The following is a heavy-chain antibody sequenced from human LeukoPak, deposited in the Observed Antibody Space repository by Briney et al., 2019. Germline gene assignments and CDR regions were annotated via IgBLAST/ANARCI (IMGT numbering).Heavy chain of an antibody. J-gene: IGHJ1*01. V-gene: IGHV3-30-3*01. CDR3: ARDRGGYSYGYRSSYFQH. D-gene: IGHD5-18*01. Sequence: GGPLRLSCAASGFTFSSYAMHWVRQAPGKGLEWVAVISYDGSNKYYADSVKGRFTISRDNSKNTLYLQMNSLRAEDTAVYYCARDRGGYSYGYRSSYFQHWGQGTLVTVSS. CDR2: ISYDGSNK. CDR1: GFTFSSYA.